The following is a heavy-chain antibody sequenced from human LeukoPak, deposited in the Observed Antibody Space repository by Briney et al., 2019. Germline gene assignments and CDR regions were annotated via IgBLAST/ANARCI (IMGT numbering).Heavy chain of an antibody. Sequence: PGGSLRLSCAASGFTFSSYGMHWVRQAPGKGLEWVAVIWYDGSNKYYADSVKGRFTISRDNSKNTLYPQMNSLRAEDTAVYYCARERYTAMVTYAFDIWGQGTMVTVSS. CDR3: ARERYTAMVTYAFDI. V-gene: IGHV3-33*01. D-gene: IGHD5-18*01. CDR1: GFTFSSYG. J-gene: IGHJ3*02. CDR2: IWYDGSNK.